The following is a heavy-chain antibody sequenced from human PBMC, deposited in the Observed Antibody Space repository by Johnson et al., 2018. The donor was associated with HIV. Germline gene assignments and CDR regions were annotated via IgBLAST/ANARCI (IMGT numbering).Heavy chain of an antibody. CDR1: GFTFSSYG. CDR2: IRYDGSNK. Sequence: VQLLESGGGVVQPGWSLPLSCAASGFTFSSYGMHWVRQAPGKGLEWVAFIRYDGSNKYYADSVKGRFTISRDNSKNTLYLQMNSLRAGDTALYYGARAVCRGGRCYAHDAFDIWDQGTMVTVSS. CDR3: ARAVCRGGRCYAHDAFDI. D-gene: IGHD2-15*01. J-gene: IGHJ3*02. V-gene: IGHV3-30*02.